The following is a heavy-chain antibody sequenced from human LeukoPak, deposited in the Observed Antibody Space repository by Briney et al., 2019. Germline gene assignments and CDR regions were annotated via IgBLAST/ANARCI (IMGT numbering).Heavy chain of an antibody. Sequence: ASVKVSCKVSGYTFTGYYMHWVRQAPGQGLEWMGWINPNSGGTNYAQKFQGRVTMTRDTSISTAYMELSRLRSDDTAVYYCARTRTPRNRFDYWGQGTLVTVSS. V-gene: IGHV1-2*02. CDR1: GYTFTGYY. CDR3: ARTRTPRNRFDY. CDR2: INPNSGGT. J-gene: IGHJ4*02.